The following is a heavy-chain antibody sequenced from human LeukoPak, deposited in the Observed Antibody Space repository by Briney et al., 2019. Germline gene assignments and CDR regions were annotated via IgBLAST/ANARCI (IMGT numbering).Heavy chain of an antibody. CDR1: GFTFSNYA. V-gene: IGHV3-48*03. CDR3: ARDTLNGPFVISLDY. Sequence: GGSLRLSCAASGFTFSNYAMNWVRQAPGKGLEWVSHISSDGHVETYVDSVRGRFSMSRDNAKDLLFLQMDGLRAEDTAVYYCARDTLNGPFVISLDYWGQGALVTVSS. D-gene: IGHD3-9*01. CDR2: ISSDGHVE. J-gene: IGHJ4*02.